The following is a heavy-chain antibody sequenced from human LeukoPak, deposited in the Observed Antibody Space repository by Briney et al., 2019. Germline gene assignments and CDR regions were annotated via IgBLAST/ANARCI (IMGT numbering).Heavy chain of an antibody. CDR1: GGSINNYY. CDR2: IYYSGST. D-gene: IGHD2-2*01. J-gene: IGHJ6*03. Sequence: SETLSLTCTVSGGSINNYYWSWIRQPPGTGLEWIGYIYYSGSTSYNPSLKSRLTISVGTSNNQFSLKLRSVTAADTGVYFCARGGRSASASSYMDVGSRG. CDR3: ARGGRSASASSYMDV. V-gene: IGHV4-59*12.